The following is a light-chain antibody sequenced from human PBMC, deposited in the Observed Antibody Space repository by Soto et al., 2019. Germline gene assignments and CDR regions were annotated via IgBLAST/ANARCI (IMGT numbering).Light chain of an antibody. CDR2: DVS. Sequence: QSALTQPASVSGSPGQSIAISCTGVRTDVADGYDYVSWYQQHPGQAPQLIIYDVSNRPSGVSDRFSGSKSGNTASLTISGLQAEDEAEYYCTSYTNSTPFHVFGTGTEVTVL. J-gene: IGLJ1*01. V-gene: IGLV2-14*03. CDR3: TSYTNSTPFHV. CDR1: RTDVADGYDY.